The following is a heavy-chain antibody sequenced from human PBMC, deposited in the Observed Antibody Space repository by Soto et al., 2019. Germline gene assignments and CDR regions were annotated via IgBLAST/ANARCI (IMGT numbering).Heavy chain of an antibody. J-gene: IGHJ6*03. CDR3: AKDGTYYGSGSYYFRFNYYYYMDV. V-gene: IGHV3-9*01. CDR1: GFTFDDYA. D-gene: IGHD3-10*01. CDR2: ISWNSGSI. Sequence: GGSLRLSCAASGFTFDDYAMHWVRQAPGKGLEWVSGISWNSGSIGYADSVKGRFTISRDNAKNSLYLQMNSLRAEDTALYYCAKDGTYYGSGSYYFRFNYYYYMDVWGKGTTVTVSS.